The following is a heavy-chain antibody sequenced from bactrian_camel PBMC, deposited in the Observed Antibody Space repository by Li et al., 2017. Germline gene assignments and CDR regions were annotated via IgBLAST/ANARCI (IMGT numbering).Heavy chain of an antibody. CDR2: ISDSGTT. V-gene: IGHV3S57*01. J-gene: IGHJ4*01. CDR1: SFSGCD. D-gene: IGHD4*01. CDR3: AVDFNRASCTNRIAFNF. Sequence: SFSGCDTAWYRQAPEKERERELVASISDSGTTVYGDSVKGRFTISQDEPKDILYLQMSALKTDDTAMYYCAVDFNRASCTNRIAFNFWGQGTQVTVS.